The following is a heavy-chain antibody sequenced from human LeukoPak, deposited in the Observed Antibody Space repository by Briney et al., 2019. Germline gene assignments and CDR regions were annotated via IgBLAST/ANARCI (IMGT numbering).Heavy chain of an antibody. CDR3: ARAGGPYYYDSSGYLFDY. Sequence: GGSLRLSCAASGFTFSSYAMHWVRQAPGKGLEYVSAVSSNGGSTYYANSVKGRFTISRDNSKNTLYLQMGSLRAEDMAVYYCARAGGPYYYDSSGYLFDYWGQGTLVTVPS. CDR1: GFTFSSYA. D-gene: IGHD3-22*01. V-gene: IGHV3-64*01. CDR2: VSSNGGST. J-gene: IGHJ4*02.